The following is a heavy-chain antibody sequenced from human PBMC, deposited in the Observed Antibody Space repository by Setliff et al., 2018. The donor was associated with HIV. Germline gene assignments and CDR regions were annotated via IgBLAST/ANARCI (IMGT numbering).Heavy chain of an antibody. CDR3: ARAGYYGSTSYWEYFQH. CDR2: MYSSGNS. D-gene: IGHD3-22*01. Sequence: PSETLSLTCGVSGDSVSGYYWIWIRQSPGKGLEWIGYMYSSGNSNYNPSLKSRVTVSVDTSKNQFSLKLSSVTAADTAVYYCARAGYYGSTSYWEYFQHWGQGTLVTVSS. J-gene: IGHJ1*01. V-gene: IGHV4-59*02. CDR1: GDSVSGYY.